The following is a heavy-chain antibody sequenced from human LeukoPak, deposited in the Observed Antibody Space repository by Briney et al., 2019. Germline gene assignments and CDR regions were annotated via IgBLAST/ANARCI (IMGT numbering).Heavy chain of an antibody. V-gene: IGHV4-39*01. J-gene: IGHJ4*02. CDR2: IYYSGST. CDR1: GGSISSGGYS. D-gene: IGHD6-19*01. CDR3: ARHLYGSGLHRIDY. Sequence: SETLSLTCAVSGGSISSGGYSWSWIRQPPGKGLEWIGSIYYSGSTYYNPSLKSRVTISVDTSKNQFSLNLSSVTAADAAVYHCARHLYGSGLHRIDYWGQGSLVTVSS.